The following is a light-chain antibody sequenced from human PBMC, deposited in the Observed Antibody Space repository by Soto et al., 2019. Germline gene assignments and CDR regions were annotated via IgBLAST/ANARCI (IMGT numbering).Light chain of an antibody. CDR1: QSVSSTY. Sequence: EIVLTQSPGTLSLSPGERATLSCRASQSVSSTYIAWYQQKFGQTPRLLIYGASTRATGIPDRFSGSGSGSGTDFTLTISRLEPEDFAVYYCQQYSNSPLTFGGGTKVDIK. CDR2: GAS. CDR3: QQYSNSPLT. J-gene: IGKJ4*01. V-gene: IGKV3-20*01.